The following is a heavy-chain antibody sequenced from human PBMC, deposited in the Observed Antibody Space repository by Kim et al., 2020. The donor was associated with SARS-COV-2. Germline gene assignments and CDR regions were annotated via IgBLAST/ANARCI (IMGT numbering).Heavy chain of an antibody. J-gene: IGHJ6*02. Sequence: GGSLRLSCAVSGFTFSNYRMSWVRQAPGKGLEWVANIKQHGNEKHYVDSVKGRFTISGDNAKKSLYLQMNSLRAEDTAVYYCARYNSRNYGMDVWGQGTTVTVSS. CDR2: IKQHGNEK. CDR3: ARYNSRNYGMDV. V-gene: IGHV3-7*03. D-gene: IGHD6-13*01. CDR1: GFTFSNYR.